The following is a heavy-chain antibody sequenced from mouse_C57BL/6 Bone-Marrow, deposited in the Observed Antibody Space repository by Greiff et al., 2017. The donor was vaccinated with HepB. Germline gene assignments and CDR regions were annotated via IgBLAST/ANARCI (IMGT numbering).Heavy chain of an antibody. CDR2: IRSKSNNYAT. V-gene: IGHV10-1*01. CDR3: VSHYYYGSSPMDY. CDR1: GFSFNTYA. D-gene: IGHD1-1*01. Sequence: EVQWVESGGGLVQPKGSLKLSCAASGFSFNTYAMNWVRQAPGKGLEWVARIRSKSNNYATYYADSVKDRFTISRDDSESMLYLQMNNLKTEDTAMYYCVSHYYYGSSPMDYWGQGTSVTVSS. J-gene: IGHJ4*01.